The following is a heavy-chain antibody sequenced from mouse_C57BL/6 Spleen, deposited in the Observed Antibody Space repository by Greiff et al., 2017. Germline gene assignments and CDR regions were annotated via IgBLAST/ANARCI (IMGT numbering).Heavy chain of an antibody. J-gene: IGHJ2*01. CDR1: GFTFSSYT. CDR2: ISGGGGNT. Sequence: EVMLVESGGGLVKPGGSLKLSCAASGFTFSSYTMSWVRQTPEKRLEWVATISGGGGNTYYPDSVKGRFTISRDNAKNTLYLQMSSLRSEATALYYCARPSSSSVFDYWGQGTTLTVSS. CDR3: ARPSSSSVFDY. V-gene: IGHV5-9*01. D-gene: IGHD1-3*01.